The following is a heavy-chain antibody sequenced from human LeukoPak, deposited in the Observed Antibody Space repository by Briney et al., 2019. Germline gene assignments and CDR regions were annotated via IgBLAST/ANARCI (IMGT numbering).Heavy chain of an antibody. V-gene: IGHV4-34*01. D-gene: IGHD3-10*01. Sequence: SETLSLTCAVYGGSFSGYYWSWIRQPPGKGLEWIGEINHSGSTNYNPSLKSRVTISVDTSKNQFSLKLSSVTAADTAAYYCARLPTRGWYYGSGSYLDYWGQGTLVTVSS. CDR2: INHSGST. CDR3: ARLPTRGWYYGSGSYLDY. J-gene: IGHJ4*02. CDR1: GGSFSGYY.